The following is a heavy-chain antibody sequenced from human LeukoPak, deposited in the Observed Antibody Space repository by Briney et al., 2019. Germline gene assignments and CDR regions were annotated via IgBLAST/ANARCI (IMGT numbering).Heavy chain of an antibody. V-gene: IGHV4-34*01. J-gene: IGHJ4*02. CDR1: GGSISSGGYY. Sequence: PSETLSLTCAVSGGSISSGGYYWSWIRQPPGKGLEWIGEINHSGSTNYNPSLKSRVTISVDTSKNQFSLKLSSVTAADTAVYYCARGWRYSSGWDFDYWGQGTLVTVSS. CDR3: ARGWRYSSGWDFDY. CDR2: INHSGST. D-gene: IGHD6-19*01.